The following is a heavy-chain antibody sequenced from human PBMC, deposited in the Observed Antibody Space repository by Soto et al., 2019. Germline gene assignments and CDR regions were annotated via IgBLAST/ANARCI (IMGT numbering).Heavy chain of an antibody. V-gene: IGHV4-30-4*01. CDR3: ARRILPFWSGSPRGWFDP. Sequence: QVQLQESGPGLVKPSPTLSLTCTVSGGSISSGDYYWSWIRQPPGKGLEWIGYIYYSGSTYYNPSLKSRVTISVDTSKNQFSLKLSSVTAADTAVYYCARRILPFWSGSPRGWFDPWGQGTLVTVSS. CDR1: GGSISSGDYY. CDR2: IYYSGST. J-gene: IGHJ5*02. D-gene: IGHD3-3*01.